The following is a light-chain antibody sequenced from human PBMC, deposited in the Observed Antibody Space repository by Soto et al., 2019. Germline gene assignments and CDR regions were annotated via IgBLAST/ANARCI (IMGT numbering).Light chain of an antibody. Sequence: QSVLTQPPSVSVAPRQRVTISCAGSGSNIGANAVNSCQQLPGKAPKHLIYYDDLLASGVSDRFSGSKTGTSASLTISCLQHEDEADYYYSAWDDSLNAGAFGGGTKVTVL. CDR3: SAWDDSLNAGA. V-gene: IGLV1-36*01. CDR2: YDD. CDR1: GSNIGANA. J-gene: IGLJ3*02.